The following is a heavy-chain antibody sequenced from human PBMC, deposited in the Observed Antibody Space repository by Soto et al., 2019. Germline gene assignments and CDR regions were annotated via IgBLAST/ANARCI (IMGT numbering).Heavy chain of an antibody. V-gene: IGHV3-23*01. J-gene: IGHJ6*02. D-gene: IGHD3-10*01. Sequence: PGGSLRLSCAASGFTFSSYAMSWVRQAPGKGLEWVSAISGSGGSTYYADSVKGRFTISRDNSKNTLYLQMNSLRAEDTAVYYCAKDEPRTDITADSGFLSYYYGMDVWGQGTTVTVSS. CDR2: ISGSGGST. CDR3: AKDEPRTDITADSGFLSYYYGMDV. CDR1: GFTFSSYA.